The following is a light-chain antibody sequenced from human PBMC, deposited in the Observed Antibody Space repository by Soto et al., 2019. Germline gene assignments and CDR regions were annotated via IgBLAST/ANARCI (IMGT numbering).Light chain of an antibody. Sequence: QSALTQPRSVSGSPGQSVAISCTGTGSDVGGYNYVSWYQQHPGKAPKVIIYDVSKRPSGVPDRFSGSKSGNTASLTISGLQAEDEADYYCCSYAGTYTYVIGTGTKLTVL. CDR3: CSYAGTYTYV. V-gene: IGLV2-11*01. CDR1: GSDVGGYNY. CDR2: DVS. J-gene: IGLJ1*01.